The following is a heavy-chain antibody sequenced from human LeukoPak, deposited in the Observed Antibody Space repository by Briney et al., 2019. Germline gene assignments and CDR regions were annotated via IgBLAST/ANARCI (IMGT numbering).Heavy chain of an antibody. CDR2: IYYSGST. V-gene: IGHV4-59*12. CDR1: GGSISSYY. D-gene: IGHD1-26*01. CDR3: ARVGEWELQWAFDI. Sequence: SETLSLTCTVSGGSISSYYWSWIRQPPGKGLEWIGYIYYSGSTNYNPSLKSRVTISVDTSKNQFSLKLSSVTAADTAVYYCARVGEWELQWAFDIWGQGTMVTVSS. J-gene: IGHJ3*02.